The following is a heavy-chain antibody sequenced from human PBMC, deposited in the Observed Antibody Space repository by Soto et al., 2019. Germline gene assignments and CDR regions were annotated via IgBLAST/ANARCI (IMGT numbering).Heavy chain of an antibody. V-gene: IGHV3-30*18. Sequence: GGSLRLSCAASGFTFSSYGMHWVRQAPGKGLEWVAVISYDGSNKYYADTVKGRFTISRDNSKNKLYLQMNSLRAEDMAVYYCAKAYDYIWGSYRYYYMDVWGKGTTVTVSS. D-gene: IGHD3-16*02. CDR1: GFTFSSYG. J-gene: IGHJ6*03. CDR2: ISYDGSNK. CDR3: AKAYDYIWGSYRYYYMDV.